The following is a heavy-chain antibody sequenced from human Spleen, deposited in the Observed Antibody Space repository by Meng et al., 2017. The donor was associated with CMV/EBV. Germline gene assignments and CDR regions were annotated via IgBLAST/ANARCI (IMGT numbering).Heavy chain of an antibody. D-gene: IGHD3-3*01. CDR1: GFRFDDHA. CDR3: ARDRTIFGVVTPGNDAFDI. J-gene: IGHJ3*02. CDR2: ISWNSGTI. Sequence: SLKISCAASGFRFDDHAMHWVRRVPGKGLEWVSGISWNSGTIGYADSVKGRFTISRDNAKNSLYLQMNSLRAEDTAVYYCARDRTIFGVVTPGNDAFDIWGQGTMVTVS. V-gene: IGHV3-9*01.